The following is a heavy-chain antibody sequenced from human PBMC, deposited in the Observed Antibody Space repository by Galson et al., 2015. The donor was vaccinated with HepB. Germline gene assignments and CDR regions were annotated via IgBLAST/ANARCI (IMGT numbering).Heavy chain of an antibody. CDR1: GDSISSGNW. D-gene: IGHD2-15*01. CDR2: IYHSGRT. V-gene: IGHV4-4*02. CDR3: ARGAGYCGGDSCYSFVYFDY. J-gene: IGHJ4*02. Sequence: TLSLTCVVSGDSISSGNWWSWVRQPPGKGLEWIGEIYHSGRTNYNPSLKSRVTILVDKSQNHFSLKLSSVTAADTAVYYCARGAGYCGGDSCYSFVYFDYWGQGTLVTVSS.